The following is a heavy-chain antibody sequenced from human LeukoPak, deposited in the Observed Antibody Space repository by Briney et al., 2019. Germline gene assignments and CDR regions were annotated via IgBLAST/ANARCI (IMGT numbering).Heavy chain of an antibody. CDR1: GGSISSGGDH. Sequence: PSETLSLSCTVSGGSISSGGDHWGWIRQPPGKGLEWIGTVYHSGTTYSSPSLKSRVTMSVDTSKNQFSLDLRSVSAADTAVYYCARHKKVVDVDTYNWFDSRGQGTLVTVSS. D-gene: IGHD5-18*01. CDR3: ARHKKVVDVDTYNWFDS. J-gene: IGHJ5*02. V-gene: IGHV4-39*01. CDR2: VYHSGTT.